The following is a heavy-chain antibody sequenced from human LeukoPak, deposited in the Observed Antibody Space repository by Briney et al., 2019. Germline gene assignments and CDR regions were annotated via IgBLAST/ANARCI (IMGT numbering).Heavy chain of an antibody. D-gene: IGHD6-13*01. V-gene: IGHV3-7*01. J-gene: IGHJ3*02. CDR1: GFTFSSYG. CDR3: ARMGAAAGAFDI. Sequence: GGSLRLSCAASGFTFSSYGMHWVRQAPGKGLEWVANIKQDGSEKYYVDSVKGRFTISRDNAKNSLYLQMNSLRAEDTAVYYCARMGAAAGAFDIWGQGTMVTVSS. CDR2: IKQDGSEK.